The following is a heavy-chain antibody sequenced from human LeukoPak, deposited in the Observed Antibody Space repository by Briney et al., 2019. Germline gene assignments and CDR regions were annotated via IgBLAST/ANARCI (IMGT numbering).Heavy chain of an antibody. J-gene: IGHJ4*02. CDR1: GGSISSSSYY. CDR3: ARSRGEADY. D-gene: IGHD3-16*01. CDR2: IYYSGST. Sequence: KPSETLSLTCTVSGGSISSSSYYWGWIRQPPGKGLEWIGSIYYSGSTYYNPSLKSRVTISVDTSKNQFSLKLSSVTAADTAVYYCARSRGEADYWGQGTLVTVSS. V-gene: IGHV4-39*07.